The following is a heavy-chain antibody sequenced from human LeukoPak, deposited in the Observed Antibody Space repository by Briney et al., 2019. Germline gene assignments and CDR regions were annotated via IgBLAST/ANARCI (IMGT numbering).Heavy chain of an antibody. D-gene: IGHD3-3*01. CDR1: GFTFSSYA. CDR3: ASVRFLEWLLFRDYFDY. CDR2: ISGSGGST. J-gene: IGHJ4*02. Sequence: GGSLRLSCAASGFTFSSYAMSWVRQAPGKGLEWVSAISGSGGSTYYADSVKGRFTISRDNSKNTLYLQMNSPRAEDTAVYYCASVRFLEWLLFRDYFDYWGQGTLVTVSS. V-gene: IGHV3-23*01.